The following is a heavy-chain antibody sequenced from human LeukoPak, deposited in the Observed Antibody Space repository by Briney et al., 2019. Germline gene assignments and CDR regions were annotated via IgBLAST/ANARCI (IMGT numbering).Heavy chain of an antibody. D-gene: IGHD5-12*01. CDR3: AKGLGGIVATTYYYYMDV. V-gene: IGHV4-34*01. CDR1: GRSFSGYY. J-gene: IGHJ6*03. Sequence: SETLSLTCPVYGRSFSGYYWSWIRQPPGKGLEWIGEINHSGSTNYNPSLKSRVTISVDTSKNQFSLKLSSVTAADTAVYYCAKGLGGIVATTYYYYMDVWGKGTTVTVSS. CDR2: INHSGST.